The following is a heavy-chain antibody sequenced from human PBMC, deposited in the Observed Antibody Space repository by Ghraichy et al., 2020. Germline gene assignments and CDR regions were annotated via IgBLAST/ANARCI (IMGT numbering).Heavy chain of an antibody. D-gene: IGHD3-22*01. CDR2: LYHTGST. Sequence: SETLSLTCAVSSDSLTRYTCWHWVRLPPGKGLQWIGELYHTGSTNYSPSLKSGVAVALDMSKNQFSLKLNSVTAADTAVYYCVTYYDTSGYGAFDNWGQGILVIVSS. CDR3: VTYYDTSGYGAFDN. CDR1: SDSLTRYTC. J-gene: IGHJ4*02. V-gene: IGHV4-4*02.